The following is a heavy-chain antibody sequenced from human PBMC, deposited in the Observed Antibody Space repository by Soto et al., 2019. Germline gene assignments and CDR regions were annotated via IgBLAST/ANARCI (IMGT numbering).Heavy chain of an antibody. CDR2: ISYDGSNK. CDR1: GFTFSSYG. D-gene: IGHD2-15*01. J-gene: IGHJ4*02. Sequence: HPGGSLRLSCAASGFTFSSYGMHWVRQAPGKGLEWVAVISYDGSNKYYADSVKGRFTISRDNSKNTLYLQMNSLRAEDTAVYYCANVGVSNCDLFAYWVQGTLVTVSS. V-gene: IGHV3-30*18. CDR3: ANVGVSNCDLFAY.